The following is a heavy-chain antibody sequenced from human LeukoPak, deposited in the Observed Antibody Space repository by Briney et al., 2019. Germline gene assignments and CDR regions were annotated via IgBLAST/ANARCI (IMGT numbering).Heavy chain of an antibody. CDR1: GYTFINHW. CDR2: INPAGTTT. J-gene: IGHJ4*02. CDR3: ATPSDILTGYPYFDY. V-gene: IGHV1-46*01. Sequence: GASVTVSCKASGYTFINHWMHWVRQAPGQGLEWVGLINPAGTTTLYAQKFQGRITLTRDMSATTDYMELSSLTSEDTAVYYCATPSDILTGYPYFDYWGQGTLVTVSS. D-gene: IGHD3-9*01.